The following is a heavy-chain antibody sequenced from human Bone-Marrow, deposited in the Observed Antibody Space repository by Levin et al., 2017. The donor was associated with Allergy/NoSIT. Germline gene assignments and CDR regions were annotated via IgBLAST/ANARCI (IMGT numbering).Heavy chain of an antibody. J-gene: IGHJ4*02. D-gene: IGHD5-24*01. CDR1: GFSFDEYA. CDR2: ISWNSDSR. V-gene: IGHV3-9*01. Sequence: PGGSLRLSCVTSGFSFDEYAMHWVRQAPGQGLEWVSGISWNSDSRRYADSVQGRFTISRDNATNSVYLQMSSLRGEDPALYYCAKDFGRRDGYNGFDYWGPGTLVTVSS. CDR3: AKDFGRRDGYNGFDY.